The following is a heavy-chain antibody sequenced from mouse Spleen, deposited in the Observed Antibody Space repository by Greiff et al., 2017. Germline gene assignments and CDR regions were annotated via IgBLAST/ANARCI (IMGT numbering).Heavy chain of an antibody. CDR1: GYSFTGYY. CDR3: ARSYYDGSPYAMDY. Sequence: EVKLVESGPELVKPGASVKISCKASGYSFTGYYMNWVKQSPEKSLEWIGEINPSTGGTTYNQKFKAKATLTVDKSSSTAYMQLKSLTSEDSAVYYCARSYYDGSPYAMDYWGQGTSVTVSS. CDR2: INPSTGGT. D-gene: IGHD1-1*01. J-gene: IGHJ4*01. V-gene: IGHV1-42*01.